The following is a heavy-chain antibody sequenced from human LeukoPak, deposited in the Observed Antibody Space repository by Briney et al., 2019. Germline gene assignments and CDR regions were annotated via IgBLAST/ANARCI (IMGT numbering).Heavy chain of an antibody. J-gene: IGHJ5*02. CDR2: LGTDGTYT. Sequence: GGPLRLSCAASGFNLRDYWMHWVRQAPGKGLVWVSRLGTDGTYTNYADSVKGRFTISRDNAKNTLYLQMDSLRAEDTAFYYCVRDPSNSGNWFDLWGQGTLVPVSS. V-gene: IGHV3-74*01. CDR1: GFNLRDYW. D-gene: IGHD4-11*01. CDR3: VRDPSNSGNWFDL.